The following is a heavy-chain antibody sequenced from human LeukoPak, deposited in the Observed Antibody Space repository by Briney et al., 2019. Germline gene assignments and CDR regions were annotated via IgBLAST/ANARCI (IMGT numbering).Heavy chain of an antibody. Sequence: GGSLRLSCAASGFTFSSYWIHWVRQAPGKGLVWVSRINTDGSTTTYADSVKGRFTISRDNAKNTLSLQMNSLRAEDTAVYYCARSHFYDGSGSYYDYWSQGSLVTDSS. J-gene: IGHJ4*02. D-gene: IGHD3-22*01. V-gene: IGHV3-74*01. CDR3: ARSHFYDGSGSYYDY. CDR2: INTDGSTT. CDR1: GFTFSSYW.